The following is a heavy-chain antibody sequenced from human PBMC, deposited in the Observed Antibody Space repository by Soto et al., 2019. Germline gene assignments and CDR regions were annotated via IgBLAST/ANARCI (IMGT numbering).Heavy chain of an antibody. V-gene: IGHV3-15*07. D-gene: IGHD4-17*01. CDR2: IKSKTDGGTT. Sequence: GGSMRLSCAASGFTFSNAWMNWVRQAPGKGLEWVGRIKSKTDGGTTDYAAPVKGRFTISRDDSKNTLYLQMNSLKTEDTAVYYCTTEVKDDYGDYEEFDYWGQGTLVTVSS. CDR3: TTEVKDDYGDYEEFDY. CDR1: GFTFSNAW. J-gene: IGHJ4*02.